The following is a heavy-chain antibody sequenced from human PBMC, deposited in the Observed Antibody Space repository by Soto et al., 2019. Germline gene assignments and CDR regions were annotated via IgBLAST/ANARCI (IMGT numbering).Heavy chain of an antibody. CDR1: GYTFTSYG. J-gene: IGHJ5*02. CDR2: ISAYNGNT. D-gene: IGHD3-3*01. V-gene: IGHV1-18*01. Sequence: ASVKVSCKASGYTFTSYGISWVRQAPGQGLEWMGWISAYNGNTNYAQKLQGRVTMTTDTSTSTAYMELRSLRSDDTAVYYCARLAFLFETLITIPEFDPWGQGTLVTVS. CDR3: ARLAFLFETLITIPEFDP.